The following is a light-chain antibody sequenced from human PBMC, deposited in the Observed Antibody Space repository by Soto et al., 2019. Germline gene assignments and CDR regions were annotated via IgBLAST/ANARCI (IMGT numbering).Light chain of an antibody. V-gene: IGKV3-20*01. Sequence: ETVLTQSPGTLSLSPWERATLSCRASQSVGGSFLAWYQQRPGQAPRLLIYGASSRATGIPDRFSGSGSGTDFTLTISRLEPEDFAVYYCQQYGSSPPITFGQGTRLEIK. CDR2: GAS. CDR1: QSVGGSF. J-gene: IGKJ5*01. CDR3: QQYGSSPPIT.